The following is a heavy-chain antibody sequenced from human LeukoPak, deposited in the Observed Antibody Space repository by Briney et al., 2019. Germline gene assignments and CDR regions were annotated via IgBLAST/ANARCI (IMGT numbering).Heavy chain of an antibody. CDR1: GFTFSSYA. D-gene: IGHD3-9*01. CDR3: AKKLRVRGVLRYFDWLPPGGGGFDY. J-gene: IGHJ4*02. Sequence: GGSLRLSCAASGFTFSSYAMSWVRQAPGKGLEWVSAISGSGGSTYYADSVKGRFTISRDNSKNTLYLQMNSLRAEDTAVYYCAKKLRVRGVLRYFDWLPPGGGGFDYWGQGTLVTVSS. CDR2: ISGSGGST. V-gene: IGHV3-23*01.